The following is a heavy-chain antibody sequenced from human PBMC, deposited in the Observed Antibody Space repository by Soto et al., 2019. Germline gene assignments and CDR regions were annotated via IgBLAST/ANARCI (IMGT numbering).Heavy chain of an antibody. J-gene: IGHJ4*02. CDR1: GVSISNSSYY. V-gene: IGHV4-39*01. CDR3: ARHGSN. CDR2: IYYSGIT. Sequence: PSETLSLTCTVSGVSISNSSYYWGWIRRPPGKGLEWIGTIYYSGITYYNPSLKSRATISVDTSKNQFSLKLTSVTAADTAVYYCARHGSNWGQGTLVTVSS.